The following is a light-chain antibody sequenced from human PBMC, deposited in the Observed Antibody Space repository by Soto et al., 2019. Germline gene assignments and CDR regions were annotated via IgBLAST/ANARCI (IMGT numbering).Light chain of an antibody. J-gene: IGKJ5*01. CDR3: MQALQTPT. Sequence: IVMTQSPLSLPVTPGEPASISCRSSQSLLHSNGYNYLDWYLQKPGQSQQLLIYLGSNRASGVSDRFSGSGSGTDFTLKISTVEAEEFGVYYFMQALQTPTVGQGTRLEI. CDR1: QSLLHSNGYNY. CDR2: LGS. V-gene: IGKV2-28*01.